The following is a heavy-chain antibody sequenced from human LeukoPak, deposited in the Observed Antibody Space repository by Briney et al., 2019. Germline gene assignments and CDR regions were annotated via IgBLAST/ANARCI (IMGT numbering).Heavy chain of an antibody. Sequence: SETLSLTCAVYGGSFSGYYWSWIRQPPGKGLEWIGEINHSGSTNYNPSLKSRVTISVDTSKNQFSLKLSSVTAAGTAVYYCALRPYIVATPFDYWGQGTLVTVSS. D-gene: IGHD5-12*01. CDR3: ALRPYIVATPFDY. V-gene: IGHV4-34*01. J-gene: IGHJ4*02. CDR2: INHSGST. CDR1: GGSFSGYY.